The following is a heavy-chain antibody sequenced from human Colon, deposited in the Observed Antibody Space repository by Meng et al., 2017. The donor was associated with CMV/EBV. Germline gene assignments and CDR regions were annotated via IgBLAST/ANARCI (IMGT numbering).Heavy chain of an antibody. CDR3: ARDSPHIGAVPAFDF. J-gene: IGHJ4*02. V-gene: IGHV3-21*01. CDR2: VSSGSTFK. Sequence: GGSLRLSCAASGFTFSSYSMNWVRQAPGKGLEWVSSVSSGSTFKFHADSVEGRFTISRDNAKNSLYLQMNSLRAEDTAVYYCARDSPHIGAVPAFDFWGQGTLVTVSS. CDR1: GFTFSSYS. D-gene: IGHD2-2*01.